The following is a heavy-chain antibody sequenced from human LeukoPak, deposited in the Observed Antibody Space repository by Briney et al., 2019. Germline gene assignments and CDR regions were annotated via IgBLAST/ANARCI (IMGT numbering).Heavy chain of an antibody. D-gene: IGHD1-14*01. V-gene: IGHV4-34*01. CDR1: GGSFNNYY. J-gene: IGHJ3*01. CDR2: INHSGST. CDR3: ASYHQPRFEEAFVF. Sequence: SETLSLTCAVLGGSFNNYYWSWIRQPPGKGLEWVGEINHSGSTYYNPSLKSRVTISVDRSKNQFSLKLSSVTAADTAVYYCASYHQPRFEEAFVFGGQGTRVTVSS.